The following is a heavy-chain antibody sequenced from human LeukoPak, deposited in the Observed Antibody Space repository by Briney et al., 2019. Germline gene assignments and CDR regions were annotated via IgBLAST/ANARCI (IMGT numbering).Heavy chain of an antibody. CDR3: ARSSGYQYYFDY. CDR1: GGSIGSSSYY. D-gene: IGHD3-22*01. J-gene: IGHJ4*02. V-gene: IGHV4-39*01. Sequence: SETLSLTCTVSGGSIGSSSYYWGWIRQPPGKGLEWIGSIYYSGSTYYNPSLKSRVTISVDTSKNQFSLKLSSVTAADTAVYYCARSSGYQYYFDYWGQGTLVTVSS. CDR2: IYYSGST.